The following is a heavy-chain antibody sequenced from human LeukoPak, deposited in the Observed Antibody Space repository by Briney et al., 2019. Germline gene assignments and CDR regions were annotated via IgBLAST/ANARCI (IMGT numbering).Heavy chain of an antibody. V-gene: IGHV3-7*01. CDR1: GFTVSSNY. CDR2: IKQDGSEK. D-gene: IGHD4-17*01. Sequence: GGSLRLSCAASGFTVSSNYMSWVRQAPGKGLEWVANIKQDGSEKYYVDSVKGRFTISRDNAKNSLYLQMNSLRAEDTAVYYCARDPNDYGDYVDYWGQGTLVTVSS. J-gene: IGHJ4*02. CDR3: ARDPNDYGDYVDY.